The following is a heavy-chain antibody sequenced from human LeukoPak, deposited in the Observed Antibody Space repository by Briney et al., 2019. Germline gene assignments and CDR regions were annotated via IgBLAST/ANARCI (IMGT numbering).Heavy chain of an antibody. Sequence: SQTLSLTCTVSGGSISSGGYYWSWIRQHPGKGLEWIGYIYYSGSTYYNPSLKSRVTMSVDTSKNQFSLKLSSVTAADTAVYYCARYPGIAVAGTFYLGYFDLWGRGTLVTVSS. J-gene: IGHJ2*01. CDR2: IYYSGST. CDR3: ARYPGIAVAGTFYLGYFDL. V-gene: IGHV4-31*03. CDR1: GGSISSGGYY. D-gene: IGHD6-19*01.